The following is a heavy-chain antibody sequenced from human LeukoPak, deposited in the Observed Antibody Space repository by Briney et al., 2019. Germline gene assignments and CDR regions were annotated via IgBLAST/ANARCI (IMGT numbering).Heavy chain of an antibody. D-gene: IGHD1-26*01. V-gene: IGHV6-1*01. J-gene: IGHJ6*03. CDR2: TYYRSKWYN. CDR1: GDSVSSNSAA. CDR3: ARDRAGDRPLRWELLGHYYYMDV. Sequence: PSQTLSLTCAISGDSVSSNSAAWNWIRQSPSRGLEWLGRTYYRSKWYNDYAVSVKSRITINPDTSKNQFSLQLNSVTPEDTAVYYCARDRAGDRPLRWELLGHYYYMDVWGKGTTVTVSS.